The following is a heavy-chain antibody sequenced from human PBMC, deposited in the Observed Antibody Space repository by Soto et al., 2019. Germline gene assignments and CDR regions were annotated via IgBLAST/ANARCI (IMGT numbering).Heavy chain of an antibody. Sequence: EVQLVESGGGLAQPGGSLRLSCVASGFTFSKYWVHWVRQVPGKGLVWVSRINGDGSGTSYADSVEGRFTISRDNAKSTVYLQMHRLRAEDTSVYYCASERFGMYAMDVWGQGTTVTVSS. J-gene: IGHJ6*02. CDR2: INGDGSGT. V-gene: IGHV3-74*01. CDR3: ASERFGMYAMDV. CDR1: GFTFSKYW. D-gene: IGHD3-10*01.